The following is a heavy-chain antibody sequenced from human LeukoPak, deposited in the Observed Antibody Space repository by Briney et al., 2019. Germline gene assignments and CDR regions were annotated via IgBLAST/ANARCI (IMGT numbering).Heavy chain of an antibody. CDR1: GGSISSGSYY. CDR3: ARENGMITFGGVIATFDY. CDR2: IYTSGST. Sequence: TSETLSLTCTVSGGSISSGSYYWSWIRQPAGKGLEWIGRIYTSGSTNYNPSLKSRVTISVDTSKNQFSLKLSSVTAADTAVYYCARENGMITFGGVIATFDYWGQGTLVTVSS. J-gene: IGHJ4*02. D-gene: IGHD3-16*02. V-gene: IGHV4-61*02.